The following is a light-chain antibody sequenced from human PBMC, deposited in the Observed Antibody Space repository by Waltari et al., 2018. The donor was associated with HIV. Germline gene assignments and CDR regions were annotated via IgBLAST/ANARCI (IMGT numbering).Light chain of an antibody. CDR2: TNN. CDR1: SSTIGTND. Sequence: QSVLTQPPSASGTPGQRVTISCSGSSSTIGTNDVSWYQHRPGTAPKLLIFTNNQRPAWFPDRFSASKSGTSASLAISALQSDDEADYYCAAWDGSLRGGVFGGGTKLTV. V-gene: IGLV1-47*01. CDR3: AAWDGSLRGGV. J-gene: IGLJ3*02.